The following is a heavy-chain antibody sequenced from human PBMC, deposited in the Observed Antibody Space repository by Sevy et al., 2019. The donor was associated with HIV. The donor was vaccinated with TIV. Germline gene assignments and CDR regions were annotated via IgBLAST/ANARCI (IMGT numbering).Heavy chain of an antibody. V-gene: IGHV5-51*01. D-gene: IGHD3-22*01. CDR1: GYSFTSHW. Sequence: GESLKISCQGSGYSFTSHWIGWVRHMPGKGLEWMGIIFPDDSETRYGPSFQGQVTFSADKSINTAYLQWSSLKASDTATYYCATSRSGYFDSSGYYIYWGQGTLVTVSS. CDR3: ATSRSGYFDSSGYYIY. CDR2: IFPDDSET. J-gene: IGHJ4*02.